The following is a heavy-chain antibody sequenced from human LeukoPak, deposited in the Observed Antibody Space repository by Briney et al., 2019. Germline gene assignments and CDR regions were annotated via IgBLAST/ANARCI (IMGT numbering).Heavy chain of an antibody. V-gene: IGHV4-4*07. J-gene: IGHJ3*02. Sequence: SETLSLTCTVSGGSISSYYWSWIRQPAGKGLEWIGRIYTSGSTNYNPSLKSRVTMSVDTSKNQFSLKLSSVTAADTAVYYCARGEMIVQSHGAAFDIWGQGTMVTVSS. CDR3: ARGEMIVQSHGAAFDI. CDR1: GGSISSYY. D-gene: IGHD2-8*01. CDR2: IYTSGST.